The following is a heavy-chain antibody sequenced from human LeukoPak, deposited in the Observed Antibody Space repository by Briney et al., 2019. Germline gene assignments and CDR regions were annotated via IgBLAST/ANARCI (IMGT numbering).Heavy chain of an antibody. CDR1: GFTFSSNG. V-gene: IGHV3-30*03. J-gene: IGHJ2*01. Sequence: GGSLRLSCVGSGFTFSSNGIQWVRQAPGKGLEWVAVVAADGGHKVYSDSVKGRFSMSRDNSKNTAFLQMDSLGAEDAAVYSCAREHSHNNWFFDLWGPGTPVTVSS. D-gene: IGHD5-18*01. CDR2: VAADGGHK. CDR3: AREHSHNNWFFDL.